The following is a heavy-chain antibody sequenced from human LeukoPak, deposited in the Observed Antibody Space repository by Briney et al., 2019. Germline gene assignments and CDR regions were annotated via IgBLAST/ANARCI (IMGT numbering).Heavy chain of an antibody. Sequence: GGSLRLSCAASGFTFSSYAMSWVRQAPGKGLEWVSAISGSGGSTYYADSVKGRFTISRDNSRNTLYLQMNSLRAEDTAVYYCASGYCSSTSCHHWGQGTLVTVSS. CDR1: GFTFSSYA. CDR3: ASGYCSSTSCHH. J-gene: IGHJ4*02. CDR2: ISGSGGST. D-gene: IGHD2-2*03. V-gene: IGHV3-23*01.